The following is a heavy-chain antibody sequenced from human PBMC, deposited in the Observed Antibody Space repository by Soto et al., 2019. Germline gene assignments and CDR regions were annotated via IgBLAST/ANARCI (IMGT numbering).Heavy chain of an antibody. D-gene: IGHD3-3*01. CDR1: GFTVSSNY. Sequence: EVQLVESGGGLVQPGGSLRLSCAASGFTVSSNYMSWVRQAPGKGLEWVSVIYSGGSTYYADSVKGRVTISRDNSKNTLYLQMNGLRAEDTAVYYCARGYDFWSGYYNNWFDPWGQGTLVTVSS. CDR3: ARGYDFWSGYYNNWFDP. J-gene: IGHJ5*02. V-gene: IGHV3-66*01. CDR2: IYSGGST.